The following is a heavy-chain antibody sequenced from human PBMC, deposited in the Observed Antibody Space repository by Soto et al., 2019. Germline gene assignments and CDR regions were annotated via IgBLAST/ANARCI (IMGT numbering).Heavy chain of an antibody. Sequence: PGGSLRLSCVASGFTFSGYGMHWVRQAPGKGLEWVAIIRYDGSNIYYADSVRGRFAISRDNSKNTLYLQMNSLRAEDTAVYYCATKQQGYYYGMDVWGQGTTVTVSS. CDR3: ATKQQGYYYGMDV. J-gene: IGHJ6*02. D-gene: IGHD6-13*01. V-gene: IGHV3-30*02. CDR1: GFTFSGYG. CDR2: IRYDGSNI.